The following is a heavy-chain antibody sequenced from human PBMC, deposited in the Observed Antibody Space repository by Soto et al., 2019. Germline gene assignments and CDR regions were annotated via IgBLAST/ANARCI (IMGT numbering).Heavy chain of an antibody. V-gene: IGHV4-39*01. CDR2: IYYSGST. D-gene: IGHD3-10*01. CDR1: GGSISISGYY. J-gene: IGHJ5*02. CDR3: ARHIYYYLT. Sequence: SETLSLTCTVSGGSISISGYYWGWLRQPPGKGLEWIASIYYSGSTYYNPSLKSRVTIAAHTSKNQISLKLSSANAADTAVYYCARHIYYYLTWGQGTLVTVSS.